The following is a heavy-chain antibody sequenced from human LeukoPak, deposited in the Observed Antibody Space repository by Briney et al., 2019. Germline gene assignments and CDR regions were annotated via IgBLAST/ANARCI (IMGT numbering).Heavy chain of an antibody. CDR3: AKPLCGGDCSDYFDY. J-gene: IGHJ4*02. D-gene: IGHD2-21*01. V-gene: IGHV3-30*02. CDR2: IRYDGSNK. Sequence: PGGSLRLSCAASGFTFSSYGMHWVRQAPGKGLEWVAFIRYDGSNKYYADSVKGRLTISRDNSKYTLYLQMNSLRAEDTAVYYCAKPLCGGDCSDYFDYWGQGTLVTVSS. CDR1: GFTFSSYG.